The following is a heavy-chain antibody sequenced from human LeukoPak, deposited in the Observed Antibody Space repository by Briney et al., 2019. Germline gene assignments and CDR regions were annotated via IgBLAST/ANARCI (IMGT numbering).Heavy chain of an antibody. J-gene: IGHJ4*02. V-gene: IGHV4-39*01. CDR1: GGSISSSSYY. CDR3: ARHAYSDVYGSGSYRGNYFDY. Sequence: PSETLSLTCTVSGGSISSSSYYWGWIRQPPGKGLEWIGSIYYSGSTYYNPSLKSRVTISVDTSKNQFSLKLSSVTAADTAVYYCARHAYSDVYGSGSYRGNYFDYWGQGTLVTVSS. CDR2: IYYSGST. D-gene: IGHD3-10*01.